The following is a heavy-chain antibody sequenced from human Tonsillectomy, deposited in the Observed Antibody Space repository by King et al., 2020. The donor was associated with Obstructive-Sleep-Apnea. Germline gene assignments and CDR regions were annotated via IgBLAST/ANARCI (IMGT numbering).Heavy chain of an antibody. J-gene: IGHJ4*02. Sequence: VQLVQSGGGLVQPGRSLRLSCAASGFTFDDYAMHWVRQAPGKGLEWVSGISWSSGSIVYADSVEGRFTISRDKAKNSLYLQMNSLRAEDTALYYCAKAHSSGWDEFDYWGQGTLVTVSS. CDR1: GFTFDDYA. D-gene: IGHD6-19*01. CDR3: AKAHSSGWDEFDY. CDR2: ISWSSGSI. V-gene: IGHV3-9*01.